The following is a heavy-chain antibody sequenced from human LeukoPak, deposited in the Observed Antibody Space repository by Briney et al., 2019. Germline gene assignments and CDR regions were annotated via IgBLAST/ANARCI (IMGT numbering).Heavy chain of an antibody. J-gene: IGHJ4*02. CDR1: GFIFSSYA. Sequence: GGSLRLSCAASGFIFSSYAMTWVRQAPGKGLQWVSTISVSGESTYYADSVKGRFTISRDISKSTLYLQMNSLRDEDTAVYYCARGGTGHLDYWGQGTLVTVSS. CDR2: ISVSGEST. D-gene: IGHD1-1*01. CDR3: ARGGTGHLDY. V-gene: IGHV3-23*01.